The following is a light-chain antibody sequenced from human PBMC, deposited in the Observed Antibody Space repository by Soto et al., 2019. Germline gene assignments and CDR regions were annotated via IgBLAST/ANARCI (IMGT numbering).Light chain of an antibody. CDR2: AAS. CDR1: QSIVTY. V-gene: IGKV1-39*01. CDR3: QQSYSTTWT. Sequence: IQMTQSPSSLSASVGDRVTITCRASQSIVTYLNWYLQKPGKAPKLLIYAASSLQSGVPSRFSGSGSETDFTLTISSLQPEDFATYSCQQSYSTTWTFGQGTKVDIK. J-gene: IGKJ1*01.